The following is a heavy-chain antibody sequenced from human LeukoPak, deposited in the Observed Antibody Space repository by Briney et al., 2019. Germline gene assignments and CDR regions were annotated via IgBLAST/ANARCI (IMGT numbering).Heavy chain of an antibody. CDR2: ISYDGSNK. CDR3: SRGLQAVRGVISGSYYFDY. D-gene: IGHD3-10*01. V-gene: IGHV3-30-3*01. Sequence: PGGSLRLSCAASGFTFSSYAMHWVRQAPGKGLEWVAVISYDGSNKYYADSVKGRFTISRDNSKNTRYLQMNSLRAEDTAVYYCSRGLQAVRGVISGSYYFDYWGQGTLVTVSS. J-gene: IGHJ4*02. CDR1: GFTFSSYA.